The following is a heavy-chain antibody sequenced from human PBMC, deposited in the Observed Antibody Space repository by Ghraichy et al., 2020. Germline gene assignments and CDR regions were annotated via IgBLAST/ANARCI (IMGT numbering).Heavy chain of an antibody. Sequence: LNISCAASGFTFSKYGMHWVRQAPGKGLEWVAVISYDGSNKYYAEFVKGRLTISRDNSKNTLYLQVNSLRAEDTAVYYCAKERDTSGYYSFRGDYYGMDVWGQGTTVTVSS. CDR3: AKERDTSGYYSFRGDYYGMDV. CDR2: ISYDGSNK. J-gene: IGHJ6*02. CDR1: GFTFSKYG. V-gene: IGHV3-30*18. D-gene: IGHD3-22*01.